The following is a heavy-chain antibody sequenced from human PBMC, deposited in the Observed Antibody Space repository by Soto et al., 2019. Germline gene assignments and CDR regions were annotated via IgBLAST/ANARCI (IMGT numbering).Heavy chain of an antibody. V-gene: IGHV4-59*01. CDR3: ARGRRECGNCYSVDY. CDR2: IYYSGST. CDR1: GGSISSYY. D-gene: IGHD2-15*01. J-gene: IGHJ4*02. Sequence: SETLSLTCTVSGGSISSYYWSWIRQPPGKGLEWIGYIYYSGSTNYNPSLKSRVTISVDTSKNQFSLKLSSVTAADTAVYYCARGRRECGNCYSVDYWGQGTLVTSPQ.